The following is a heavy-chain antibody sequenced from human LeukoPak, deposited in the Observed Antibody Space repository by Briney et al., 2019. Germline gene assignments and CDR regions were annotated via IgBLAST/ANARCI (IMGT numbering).Heavy chain of an antibody. V-gene: IGHV3-33*01. J-gene: IGHJ6*02. CDR3: ARDPNRSTYGMDV. CDR2: IWSDGSNK. CDR1: GFTFSSFG. D-gene: IGHD1-14*01. Sequence: PGGSLRLSCEASGFTFSSFGMHWVRQAPGQGLEWVAVIWSDGSNKDYADSVKGRFTISKDNSKNTLFLQMNSLRAEDTAVYYCARDPNRSTYGMDVWGQGTTVTVSS.